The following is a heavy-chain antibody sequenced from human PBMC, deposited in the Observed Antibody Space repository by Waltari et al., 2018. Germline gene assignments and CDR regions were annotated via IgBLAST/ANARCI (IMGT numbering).Heavy chain of an antibody. CDR2: MRSKTYGETA. D-gene: IGHD3-22*01. J-gene: IGHJ4*02. Sequence: EVQLVESGGGLAQPGRSLRLSCSVYGFSVGDFAISWFRQAPGKGLEWVGFMRSKTYGETAQYAASVKGRFSISRDDSKNIAHLQMNSLKTEDTAVYYCARGEYSSAYWGQGTRVTVSS. V-gene: IGHV3-49*03. CDR3: ARGEYSSAY. CDR1: GFSVGDFA.